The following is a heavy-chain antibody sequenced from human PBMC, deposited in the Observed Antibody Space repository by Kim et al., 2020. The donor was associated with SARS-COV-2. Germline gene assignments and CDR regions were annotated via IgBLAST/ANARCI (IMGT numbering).Heavy chain of an antibody. CDR2: INHSGST. D-gene: IGHD3-22*01. CDR3: ATDYYDSSGYRAEYFQH. Sequence: SETLSLICAVYGGSFSGYYWSWIRQPPGKGLEWIGEINHSGSTNYNPSLKSRVTISVDTSKNQFSLKLSSVTAADTAVYYCATDYYDSSGYRAEYFQHWGQGTLVTVSS. V-gene: IGHV4-34*01. CDR1: GGSFSGYY. J-gene: IGHJ1*01.